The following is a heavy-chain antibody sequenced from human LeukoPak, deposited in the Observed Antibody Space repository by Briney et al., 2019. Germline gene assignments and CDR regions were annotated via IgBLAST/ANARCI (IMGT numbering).Heavy chain of an antibody. CDR1: GFTFSGYG. D-gene: IGHD1-1*01. CDR3: TRYDSSRFDP. Sequence: GGSLRLACAGSGFTFSGYGMHWVRQAPGKGLEWVTGIAYDGSRKHYADSVKGRFTISRDNSRNTMDLQMNSLRVEDTAVYHCTRYDSSRFDPWGEGPLVIVSS. V-gene: IGHV3-30*03. J-gene: IGHJ5*02. CDR2: IAYDGSRK.